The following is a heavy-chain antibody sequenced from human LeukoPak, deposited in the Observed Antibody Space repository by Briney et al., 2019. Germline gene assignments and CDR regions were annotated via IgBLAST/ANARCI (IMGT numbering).Heavy chain of an antibody. J-gene: IGHJ6*02. CDR2: INHNGNVN. V-gene: IGHV3-7*03. CDR3: ARGGGLDV. CDR1: GFTFSSYW. Sequence: GGSLRLSCAAPGFTFSSYWMNWARQAPGRGLEWVASINHNGNVNYYVDSVKGRFTISRDNAKNSLYLQMSNLRAEDTAVYFCARGGGLDVWGQGATVTVSS. D-gene: IGHD3-16*01.